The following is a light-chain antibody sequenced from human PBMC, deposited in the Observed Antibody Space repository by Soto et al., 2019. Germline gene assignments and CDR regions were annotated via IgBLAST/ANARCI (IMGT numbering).Light chain of an antibody. J-gene: IGKJ3*01. V-gene: IGKV3-20*01. CDR1: QSVSSNY. CDR3: QQYGSSST. Sequence: EIVLTQSPGTLSLSPGERATLPCRASQSVSSNYLAWYKQKPGQAPRLLIYGASSRATGIPDRFSGSGSGTDFTLTISRLEPEDFAVYYCQQYGSSSTFGPGTKVDIK. CDR2: GAS.